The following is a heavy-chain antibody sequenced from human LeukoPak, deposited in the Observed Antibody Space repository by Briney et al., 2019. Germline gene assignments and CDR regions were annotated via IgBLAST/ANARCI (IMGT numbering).Heavy chain of an antibody. Sequence: SETLSLTCTVSGGPISSYYWSWIRQPAGKGLEWIGRIYTSGSTNYNPSLKSRVTMSVDTSKNQFSLKLSSVTAADTAVYYCARVLRLGINYYFDYWGQGTLVTVSS. V-gene: IGHV4-4*07. CDR2: IYTSGST. D-gene: IGHD3-3*01. J-gene: IGHJ4*02. CDR3: ARVLRLGINYYFDY. CDR1: GGPISSYY.